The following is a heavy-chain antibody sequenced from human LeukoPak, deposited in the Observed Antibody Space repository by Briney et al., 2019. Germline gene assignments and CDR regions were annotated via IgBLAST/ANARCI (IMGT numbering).Heavy chain of an antibody. V-gene: IGHV4-4*02. Sequence: PRGSLRLSCAASGFTFSSYAMSWVRQPPGKGLEWIGEIYHSGSTNYNPSLKSRVTISVDKSKNQFSLKLSSVTAADTAVYYCARASPYYDILTGYYTPDYWGQGTLVTVSS. J-gene: IGHJ4*02. CDR3: ARASPYYDILTGYYTPDY. CDR2: IYHSGST. CDR1: GFTFSSYAM. D-gene: IGHD3-9*01.